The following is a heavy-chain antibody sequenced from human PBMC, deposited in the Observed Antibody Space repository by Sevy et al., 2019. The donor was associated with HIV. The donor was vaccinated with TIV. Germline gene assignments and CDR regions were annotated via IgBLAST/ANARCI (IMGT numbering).Heavy chain of an antibody. CDR2: ISYDGSNK. D-gene: IGHD5-18*01. Sequence: GGSLRLSCAASGFTFSSYAMHWVRQAPGKGLEWVAVISYDGSNKYYADSVKGRFTISRDNSKNTLYLQMNSLRAEDTAVYYCARDISGYGYPWGYYYYYGMDVWGQGTTVTVSS. J-gene: IGHJ6*02. CDR3: ARDISGYGYPWGYYYYYGMDV. CDR1: GFTFSSYA. V-gene: IGHV3-30-3*01.